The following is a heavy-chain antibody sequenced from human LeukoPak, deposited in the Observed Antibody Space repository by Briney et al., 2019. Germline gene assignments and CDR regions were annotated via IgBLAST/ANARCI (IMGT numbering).Heavy chain of an antibody. V-gene: IGHV3-21*04. D-gene: IGHD5-24*01. Sequence: GGSLRLSCAASGFTFSSYSMNWVRQAPGKGLEWVSSISSSSSYIYYADSVKGRFTISRDNAKNSLYLQMNSLRAEDTAVYYCARVNGYNLDFDYWGKGTLVTVSS. CDR3: ARVNGYNLDFDY. CDR1: GFTFSSYS. CDR2: ISSSSSYI. J-gene: IGHJ4*02.